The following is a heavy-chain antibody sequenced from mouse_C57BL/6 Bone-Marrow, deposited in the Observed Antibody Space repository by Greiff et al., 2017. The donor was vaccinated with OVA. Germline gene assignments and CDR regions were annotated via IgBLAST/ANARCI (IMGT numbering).Heavy chain of an antibody. J-gene: IGHJ4*01. CDR2: INPNNGGT. CDR1: GYTFTDYY. D-gene: IGHD1-1*01. Sequence: VQLQQSGPELVKPGASVKISCKASGYTFTDYYMNWVKQSHGKSLEWIGDINPNNGGTSYNQKFKGKATLTVDKSSSTAYMELRSLTSEDSAVYYCARWGYYGSKYYAMDYWGQGTSVTVSS. CDR3: ARWGYYGSKYYAMDY. V-gene: IGHV1-26*01.